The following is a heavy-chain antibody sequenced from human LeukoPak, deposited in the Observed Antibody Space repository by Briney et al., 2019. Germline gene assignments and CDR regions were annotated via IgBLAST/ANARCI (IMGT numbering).Heavy chain of an antibody. CDR1: GFTFSSYS. Sequence: GGSLRLSYAASGFTFSSYSMNWVRQAPGKGLEWVSHITASGTAMFYADSVKGRFTISRDNAKNSLYLQMNSLRAEDTAVYYCAGGRERDGYSIDYWGQGTLVTVSS. CDR3: AGGRERDGYSIDY. CDR2: ITASGTAM. J-gene: IGHJ4*02. V-gene: IGHV3-48*01. D-gene: IGHD5-24*01.